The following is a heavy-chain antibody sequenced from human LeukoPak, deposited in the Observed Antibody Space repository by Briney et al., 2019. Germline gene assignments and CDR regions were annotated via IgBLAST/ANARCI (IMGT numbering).Heavy chain of an antibody. J-gene: IGHJ4*02. CDR1: GFTFSSYA. Sequence: PGGSLRLSCAASGFTFSSYALSWVRQAPGRGLEWGSAISVTGRSTYYADSVKGRFTIYRENSKNTLYLQMNSLRAEEKDVYYCAKNTGYADSWGKGTLVTVSS. CDR2: ISVTGRST. D-gene: IGHD3-9*01. CDR3: AKNTGYADS. V-gene: IGHV3-23*01.